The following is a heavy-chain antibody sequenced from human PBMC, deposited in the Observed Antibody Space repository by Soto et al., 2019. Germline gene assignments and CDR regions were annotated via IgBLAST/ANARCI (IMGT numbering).Heavy chain of an antibody. D-gene: IGHD3-10*01. CDR1: GDTFNFYS. Sequence: QVQLVQSGAEVKKPGSSVRVSCKASGDTFNFYSINWVRQAPGLGREWMGRINPILSMSNYAQRFQGRVTMTADKYTSTAYMELSSLRSEDTAMYYCASSYGSGYRAFDSWGQGALVTVSS. J-gene: IGHJ4*02. CDR3: ASSYGSGYRAFDS. V-gene: IGHV1-69*02. CDR2: INPILSMS.